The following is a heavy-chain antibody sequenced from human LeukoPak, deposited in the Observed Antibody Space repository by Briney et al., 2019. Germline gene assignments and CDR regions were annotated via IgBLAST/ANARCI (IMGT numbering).Heavy chain of an antibody. CDR2: NNGDGSTT. CDR1: GFSLSGYW. Sequence: GGSLRLSCVASGFSLSGYWMYWVRQAPGKGLMYISRNNGDGSTTNYADVVKGRFTISRDNSKNTLYLQMNSLRAEDTAVYYCARDLDGRFDYWGQGTLVTVSS. V-gene: IGHV3-74*01. D-gene: IGHD5-24*01. J-gene: IGHJ4*02. CDR3: ARDLDGRFDY.